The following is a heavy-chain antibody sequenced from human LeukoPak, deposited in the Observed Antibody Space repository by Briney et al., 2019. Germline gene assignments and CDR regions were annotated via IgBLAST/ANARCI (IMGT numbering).Heavy chain of an antibody. CDR2: IIPIFGTA. D-gene: IGHD6-19*01. Sequence: SVKVSCKASGGTFSSNAISWVRQAPGQGLEWMGGIIPIFGTANYAQKFQGRVTITADKSTSTAYMELSSLRSEDTAVYYCARGDSGWSPVDYWGQGTLVTVSS. V-gene: IGHV1-69*06. CDR3: ARGDSGWSPVDY. CDR1: GGTFSSNA. J-gene: IGHJ4*02.